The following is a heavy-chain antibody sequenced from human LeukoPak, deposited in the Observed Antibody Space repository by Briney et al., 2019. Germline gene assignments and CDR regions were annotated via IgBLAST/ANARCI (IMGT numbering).Heavy chain of an antibody. CDR1: GGSFSGYY. V-gene: IGHV4-34*01. D-gene: IGHD5-24*01. J-gene: IGHJ4*02. Sequence: SETLSLTCAVYGGSFSGYYWTWIRQPPGRGLEWIGEIKHSGSTNYNPSLKSRVTISVDTSKSQFSLKLNSVTAADTAMYYCARGRDPYWGQGTLVTVSS. CDR3: ARGRDPY. CDR2: IKHSGST.